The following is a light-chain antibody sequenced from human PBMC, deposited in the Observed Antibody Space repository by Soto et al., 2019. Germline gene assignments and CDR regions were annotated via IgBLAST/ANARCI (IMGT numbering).Light chain of an antibody. CDR2: GAS. J-gene: IGKJ1*01. CDR1: QSVSSSY. V-gene: IGKV3-20*01. CDR3: QQYGSSPVT. Sequence: DIVLTQSPGTLSLSPGERATLSWRASQSVSSSYLAWYQQKPGQAPRLLIYGASSRATGIPDRFSGSGSGTDLTLTISRLEPEDFAVYYCQQYGSSPVTFGQGT.